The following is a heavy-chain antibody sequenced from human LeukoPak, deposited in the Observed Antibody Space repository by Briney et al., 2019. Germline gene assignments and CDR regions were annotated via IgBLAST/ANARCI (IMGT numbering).Heavy chain of an antibody. CDR3: ARGWCSGGSCYSGFDY. V-gene: IGHV1-69*13. CDR1: GGTFSSYA. Sequence: SVKVSCKASGGTFSSYAISWVRQAPGQGLEWMGGIIPIFGTANYAQKFQGRVTITADESTSTADMELSSLRSEDTAVYYCARGWCSGGSCYSGFDYWGQGTLVTVSS. CDR2: IIPIFGTA. D-gene: IGHD2-15*01. J-gene: IGHJ4*02.